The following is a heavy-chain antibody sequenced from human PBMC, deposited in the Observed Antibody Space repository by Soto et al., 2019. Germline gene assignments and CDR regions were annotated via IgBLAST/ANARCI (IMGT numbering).Heavy chain of an antibody. Sequence: ASVKVSCKASGYTFTSYDINWVRQATGQGLEWMGWMNPNSGNTGYAQKFQGRVTMTRNTSISTAYMELSSPRSEDTAVYYCARGLTDYGEYYYYMDVWGKGTTVTVSS. J-gene: IGHJ6*03. V-gene: IGHV1-8*01. CDR2: MNPNSGNT. CDR3: ARGLTDYGEYYYYMDV. D-gene: IGHD4-17*01. CDR1: GYTFTSYD.